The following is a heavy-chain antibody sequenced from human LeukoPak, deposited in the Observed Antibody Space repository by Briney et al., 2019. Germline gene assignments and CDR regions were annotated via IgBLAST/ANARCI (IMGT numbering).Heavy chain of an antibody. J-gene: IGHJ4*02. D-gene: IGHD5-18*01. Sequence: GGSLRLSCAASGFTFSSYAMNWVRQAPGKGPEWVSGLSGSGGSTYYADSVKGRFTISRDNSKNTLYLQMNSLRAEDTAVYYCARSNAEWIQLWPFDYWGQGTLVTVSS. CDR3: ARSNAEWIQLWPFDY. CDR1: GFTFSSYA. CDR2: LSGSGGST. V-gene: IGHV3-23*01.